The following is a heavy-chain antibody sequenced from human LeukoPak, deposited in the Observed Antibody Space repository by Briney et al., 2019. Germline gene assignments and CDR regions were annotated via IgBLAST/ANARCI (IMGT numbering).Heavy chain of an antibody. Sequence: ASVKVSFKASGYTFTGYYMHWVRQAPGQGLEWMGWINPNSGGTNYAQKFQGRVTMTRDTSISTAYMELSRLRSDDTAVYYCARRRSYGRVPSAFDIWGQGTMVTVSS. CDR1: GYTFTGYY. CDR2: INPNSGGT. J-gene: IGHJ3*02. CDR3: ARRRSYGRVPSAFDI. V-gene: IGHV1-2*02. D-gene: IGHD5-18*01.